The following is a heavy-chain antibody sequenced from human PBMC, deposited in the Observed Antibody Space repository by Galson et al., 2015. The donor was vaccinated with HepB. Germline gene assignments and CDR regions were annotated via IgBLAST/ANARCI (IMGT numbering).Heavy chain of an antibody. J-gene: IGHJ6*02. CDR3: ARGRVEEVVIIPGAVNHPRMSFGLDG. CDR2: FIPHLDRA. Sequence: SVKVSCKASGSSFNSFTFSWVRQAPGQGLEWMGEFIPHLDRAKYTQQFQGRVTITADKSTATVFMDLRSLRSDDTAKYYCARGRVEEVVIIPGAVNHPRMSFGLDGWGQGTTVTVSS. D-gene: IGHD2-2*01. CDR1: GSSFNSFT. V-gene: IGHV1-69*10.